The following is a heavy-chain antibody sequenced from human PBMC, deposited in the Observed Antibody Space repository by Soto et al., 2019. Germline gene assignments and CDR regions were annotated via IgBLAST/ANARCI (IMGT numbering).Heavy chain of an antibody. J-gene: IGHJ4*02. CDR2: ISTSGDNR. Sequence: EVQLLESGGGLVQPGGSLRLSCAASGFTFFNYAMTWVRQAPGRGLEWVSSISTSGDNRDYADSVKGRFTIYRDNSKNPLFLQMNSLRADDTAVYFCATPVGKEHCRGGSCYSGGDYWGQGTLVTVSS. D-gene: IGHD2-15*01. CDR1: GFTFFNYA. CDR3: ATPVGKEHCRGGSCYSGGDY. V-gene: IGHV3-23*01.